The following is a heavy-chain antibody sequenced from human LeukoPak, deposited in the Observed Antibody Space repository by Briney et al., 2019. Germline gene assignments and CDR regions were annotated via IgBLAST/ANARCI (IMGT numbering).Heavy chain of an antibody. CDR2: ISYDGTNK. J-gene: IGHJ4*02. CDR3: ASPAVYSSSWYYFDY. CDR1: GFTFSSYG. V-gene: IGHV3-30*03. Sequence: GRSLRLSCAASGFTFSSYGMHWVRQAPGKGLEWVALISYDGTNKYYGDSVKGRFTISRDKSKSTLFLQMNSLRAEDTAVYYCASPAVYSSSWYYFDYWGQGTLVTVSS. D-gene: IGHD6-13*01.